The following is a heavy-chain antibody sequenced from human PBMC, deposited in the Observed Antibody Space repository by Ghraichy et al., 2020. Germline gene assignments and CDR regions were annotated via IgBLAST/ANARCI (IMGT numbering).Heavy chain of an antibody. CDR3: ARFSGVVGATSPFQH. CDR2: IYYTGTA. V-gene: IGHV4-39*01. Sequence: SETLSLTCTVSGVSISSGSYYWGWIRQPPGTGLEWIGSIYYTGTAHHSPSLKSRVTISVDTSRNQFSLKLSSVTAADTAVYYCARFSGVVGATSPFQHWGRGTLITVSS. CDR1: GVSISSGSYY. J-gene: IGHJ1*01. D-gene: IGHD1-26*01.